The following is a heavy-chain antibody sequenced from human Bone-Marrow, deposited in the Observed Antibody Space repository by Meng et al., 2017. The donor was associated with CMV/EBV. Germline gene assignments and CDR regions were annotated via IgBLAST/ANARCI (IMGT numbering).Heavy chain of an antibody. CDR1: GFTFSGYA. J-gene: IGHJ4*02. D-gene: IGHD1-26*01. CDR3: AKDLRYSGSYGY. Sequence: GESLKIHCEASGFTFSGYAMSWVRQAPGKGLEWVLAISGSGGSTYYADSVKGRFTISRDNSKNTLYLQMNSLRAEDTAVYYCAKDLRYSGSYGYWGRGTLVTVPS. CDR2: ISGSGGST. V-gene: IGHV3-23*01.